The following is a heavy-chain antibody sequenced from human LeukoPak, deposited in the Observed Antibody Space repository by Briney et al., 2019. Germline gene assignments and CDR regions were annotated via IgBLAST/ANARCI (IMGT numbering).Heavy chain of an antibody. CDR2: ISSSSSYI. J-gene: IGHJ4*02. CDR3: AKDRRVCSGGSCYPYYFDY. CDR1: GFTFSSYS. D-gene: IGHD2-15*01. Sequence: PGGSLRLSCAASGFTFSSYSMNWVRQAPGKGLEWVSSISSSSSYIYYADSVKGRFTISRDNAKNSLYLQMNSLRAEDTAVYYCAKDRRVCSGGSCYPYYFDYWGQGTLVTVSS. V-gene: IGHV3-21*01.